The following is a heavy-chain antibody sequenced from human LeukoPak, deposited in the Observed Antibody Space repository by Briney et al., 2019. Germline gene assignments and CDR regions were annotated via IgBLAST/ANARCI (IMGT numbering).Heavy chain of an antibody. D-gene: IGHD3-22*01. CDR1: GGSISSYY. CDR2: MDYSRVS. V-gene: IGHV4-59*01. Sequence: SETLSLTCTVSGGSISSYYWSWIRQPPGKGLEWIGYMDYSRVSNYSPSLKSRVTMSVDTSKNHFSLNLRSVTAADTAVYYCARFSSGYYPYFDYWGQGTLVTVSS. CDR3: ARFSSGYYPYFDY. J-gene: IGHJ4*02.